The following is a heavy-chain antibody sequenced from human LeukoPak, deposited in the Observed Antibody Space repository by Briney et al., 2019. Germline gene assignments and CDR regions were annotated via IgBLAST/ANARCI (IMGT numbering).Heavy chain of an antibody. Sequence: GGSLRLSCAASGFTVSSNYMSWVRQAPGKGLEWVSVIYSGGSTYYADSVKGRFTISRDNSKNTLYLRMNSLRAEDTAVYYCARGGVEMATIALFDYWGQGTLVTVSS. CDR3: ARGGVEMATIALFDY. CDR1: GFTVSSNY. J-gene: IGHJ4*02. D-gene: IGHD5-24*01. CDR2: IYSGGST. V-gene: IGHV3-66*01.